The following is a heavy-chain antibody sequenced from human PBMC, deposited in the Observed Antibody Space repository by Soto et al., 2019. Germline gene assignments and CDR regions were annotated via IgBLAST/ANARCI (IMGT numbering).Heavy chain of an antibody. V-gene: IGHV5-51*01. CDR1: GYSFGAYW. Sequence: PGESLKISCQGSGYSFGAYWIGWVRQMPGKGLEWMGIIFPGDSDTRYRPSFQGQVTISVDTSINTAYLQWSSLKASDTAIYFCARGGIIGTPPGYWGQGTQGTVSS. CDR3: ARGGIIGTPPGY. CDR2: IFPGDSDT. J-gene: IGHJ4*02. D-gene: IGHD1-7*01.